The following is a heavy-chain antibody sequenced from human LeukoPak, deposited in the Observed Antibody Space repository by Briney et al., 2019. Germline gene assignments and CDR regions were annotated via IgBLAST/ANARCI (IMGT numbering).Heavy chain of an antibody. CDR3: ARPDYGDGGWFDP. CDR2: IYYSGST. Sequence: SETLSLTCTVSGGSISSSSYYWGWIRQPPGKGREWIGSIYYSGSTYYNPSLKSRITISVDTSKNQFSLKLSSVTAADTAVYYCARPDYGDGGWFDPWGQGTLVTVSS. D-gene: IGHD4-17*01. CDR1: GGSISSSSYY. V-gene: IGHV4-39*01. J-gene: IGHJ5*02.